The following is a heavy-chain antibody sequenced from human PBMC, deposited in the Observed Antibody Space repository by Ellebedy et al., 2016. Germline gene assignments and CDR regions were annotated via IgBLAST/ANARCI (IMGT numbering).Heavy chain of an antibody. J-gene: IGHJ4*02. V-gene: IGHV4-59*08. D-gene: IGHD5-24*01. CDR3: ARVRDDYTMASFADY. CDR1: RGSMNGNY. Sequence: SETLSLTCTVSRGSMNGNYWTWIRQFPNKGLEWIGYIYHSGSSTYNPSLKSRVTISEDTSKNQFSLRLSSVTAADTAVYYCARVRDDYTMASFADYWGQGTLVTVSS. CDR2: IYHSGSS.